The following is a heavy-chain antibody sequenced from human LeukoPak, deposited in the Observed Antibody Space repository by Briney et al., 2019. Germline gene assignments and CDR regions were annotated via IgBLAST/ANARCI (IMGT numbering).Heavy chain of an antibody. D-gene: IGHD3-22*01. J-gene: IGHJ4*02. CDR2: IYSGGST. Sequence: PGGSLRPSCAASGFTVSSNCLSWVRQAPGKGLEWVSVIYSGGSTYYADSVKGRFTFSRDNSKNTLYLQMNSLRADDTAVYYCAGHSVLRSGYSCEYWAQGTLVTVSS. V-gene: IGHV3-53*01. CDR3: AGHSVLRSGYSCEY. CDR1: GFTVSSNC.